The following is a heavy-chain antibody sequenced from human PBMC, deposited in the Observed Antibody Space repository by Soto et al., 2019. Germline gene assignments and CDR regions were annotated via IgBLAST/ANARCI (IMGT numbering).Heavy chain of an antibody. V-gene: IGHV3-74*01. CDR2: INLDGSST. Sequence: GGSLRLSCAASGFTFGDYWMHWVRQAPGKGLVWVSRINLDGSSTIYADSVKGRFTISRDNARDTLYLQMNSLRAEDTALYYCARDGPRTRGYYFYYGMDVWGQGTTVIVSS. CDR3: ARDGPRTRGYYFYYGMDV. J-gene: IGHJ6*02. CDR1: GFTFGDYW.